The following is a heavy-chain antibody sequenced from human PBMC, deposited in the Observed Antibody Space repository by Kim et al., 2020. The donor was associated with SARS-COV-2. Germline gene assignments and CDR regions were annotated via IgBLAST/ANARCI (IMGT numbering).Heavy chain of an antibody. Sequence: SVKGRFTISRDNSKNTLYLQMNSLRAEDTAVYYCPNLFHGSGSYPDWFDPWGQGTLVTVSS. J-gene: IGHJ5*02. CDR3: PNLFHGSGSYPDWFDP. V-gene: IGHV3-23*01. D-gene: IGHD3-10*01.